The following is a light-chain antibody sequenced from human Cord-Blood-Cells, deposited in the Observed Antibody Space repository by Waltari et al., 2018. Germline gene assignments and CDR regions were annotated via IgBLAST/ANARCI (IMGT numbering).Light chain of an antibody. CDR3: QQSYSTPRP. CDR2: AAS. CDR1: QCISSN. J-gene: IGKJ1*01. Sequence: DIRITQSPASLSASVAARVTITCQSSQCISSNLNWYQQKPGKAPKRLIYAASSLQRGVPSRFSGSGSGTDFTLTISSLQPEDFATYDCQQSYSTPRPFGQGTTVEIK. V-gene: IGKV1-39*01.